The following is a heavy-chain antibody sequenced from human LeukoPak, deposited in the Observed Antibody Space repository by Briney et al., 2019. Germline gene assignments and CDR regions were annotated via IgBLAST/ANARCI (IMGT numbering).Heavy chain of an antibody. V-gene: IGHV3-23*01. CDR2: ISGSGGST. CDR1: GFTFRSYA. Sequence: PGGSLRLSCAASGFTFRSYAMSWVRQAPGKGLEWVSVISGSGGSTYHADSVKGRFTISRDNSKNTLYLQMNSLRAEDTALYYCATHDYGDRNNYFDYWGQGTLVTVSS. J-gene: IGHJ4*02. CDR3: ATHDYGDRNNYFDY. D-gene: IGHD4-17*01.